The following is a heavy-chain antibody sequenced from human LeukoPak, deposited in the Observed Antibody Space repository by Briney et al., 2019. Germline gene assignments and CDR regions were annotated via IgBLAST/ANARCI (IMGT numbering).Heavy chain of an antibody. CDR1: GGTFSSYA. J-gene: IGHJ2*01. V-gene: IGHV1-69*05. CDR2: IIPIFGTA. D-gene: IGHD1-26*01. CDR3: ARDGRSGSYSHWYFDL. Sequence: SVKVSCKASGGTFSSYAISWVRQAPGQGLEWMGRIIPIFGTANYAQKFQGRVTITMDESTSTAYMELSSLRSEDTAVYYCARDGRSGSYSHWYFDLWGRGTLVTVSS.